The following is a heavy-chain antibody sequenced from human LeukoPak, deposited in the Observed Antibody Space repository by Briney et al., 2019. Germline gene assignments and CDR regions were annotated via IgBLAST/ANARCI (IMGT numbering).Heavy chain of an antibody. V-gene: IGHV1-2*02. CDR2: INPHSGGT. J-gene: IGHJ4*02. CDR1: GYIFTGYY. Sequence: ASVTVSFTCSGYIFTGYYMHWVRQAPGQGLEWMGWINPHSGGTNSAQKFQGRVTMTSDTSISTACMGLSRLISDDAGVYYCARVPLGGQGTVLTVSS. CDR3: ARVPL.